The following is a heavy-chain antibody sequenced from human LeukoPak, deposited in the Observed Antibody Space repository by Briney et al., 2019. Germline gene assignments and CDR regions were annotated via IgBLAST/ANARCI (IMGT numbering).Heavy chain of an antibody. CDR2: IYYSGST. J-gene: IGHJ5*02. Sequence: SETLSLTCTVSGGSISSSSYYWGWIRQPPGKGLEWIGSIYYSGSTYYNPSLKSRVTISVDTSKNQFSLKLSSVTAADTAVYYCARTISIAVAGTRGWFDLWGQGTMVTVSS. V-gene: IGHV4-39*01. D-gene: IGHD6-19*01. CDR3: ARTISIAVAGTRGWFDL. CDR1: GGSISSSSYY.